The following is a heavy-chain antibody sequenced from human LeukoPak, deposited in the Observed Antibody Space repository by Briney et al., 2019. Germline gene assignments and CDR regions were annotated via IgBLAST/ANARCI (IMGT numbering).Heavy chain of an antibody. Sequence: GGSLRLSCAASGFTFSSYWMHWVRQAPGKGLVWVSRINSDGSSTSYADSVKGRFTISRDNAKNTLYLQMNSLRAEDTAVYYCAKTRPLDSSSWSHGDYWGQGTLVTVSS. D-gene: IGHD6-13*01. J-gene: IGHJ4*02. V-gene: IGHV3-74*01. CDR3: AKTRPLDSSSWSHGDY. CDR1: GFTFSSYW. CDR2: INSDGSST.